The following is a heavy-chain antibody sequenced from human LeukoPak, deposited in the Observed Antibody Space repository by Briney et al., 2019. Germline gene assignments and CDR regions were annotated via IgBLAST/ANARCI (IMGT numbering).Heavy chain of an antibody. J-gene: IGHJ6*02. CDR3: AKNQDGYYYYGMDV. CDR2: ISGSGAST. V-gene: IGHV3-23*01. CDR1: GFTFSSYA. Sequence: PGGSLTLSCAASGFTFSSYAMSWVRQAPGKELEWVSAISGSGASTYYADSVKGRFTISRDNSKNTLLLQMDSLRAEDKAVYYCAKNQDGYYYYGMDVWGQGTTVSVSS. D-gene: IGHD1-14*01.